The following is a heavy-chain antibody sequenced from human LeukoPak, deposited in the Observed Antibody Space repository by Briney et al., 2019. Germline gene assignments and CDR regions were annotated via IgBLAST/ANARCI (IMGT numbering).Heavy chain of an antibody. CDR1: GYTLTELS. Sequence: ASVKVSCKVSGYTLTELSMHWVRQAPGKGLEWMGGFDPEDGETTYAQKFQGRVTMTEDTSTDTAHMELSSLRSEDTAVYYCATGIPGATAPRYYYYYMDVWGKGTTVTVSS. J-gene: IGHJ6*03. CDR2: FDPEDGET. D-gene: IGHD6-25*01. V-gene: IGHV1-24*01. CDR3: ATGIPGATAPRYYYYYMDV.